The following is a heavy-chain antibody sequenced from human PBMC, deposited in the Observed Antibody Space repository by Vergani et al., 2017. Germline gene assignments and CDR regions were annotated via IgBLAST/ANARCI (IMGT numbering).Heavy chain of an antibody. CDR2: ISAYNGNT. V-gene: IGHV1-18*01. J-gene: IGHJ5*02. CDR1: GYTFTSYG. D-gene: IGHD1-20*01. Sequence: QVQLVQSGAEVKKPGASVKVSCKASGYTFTSYGISWVRQAPGQGLEWMGWISAYNGNTNYAQKLQGRVTMTTDTSTSTAYMELRSLRSDDTAVYYCAGVAYNCNDVGGFDPWGQGTLVTVSS. CDR3: AGVAYNCNDVGGFDP.